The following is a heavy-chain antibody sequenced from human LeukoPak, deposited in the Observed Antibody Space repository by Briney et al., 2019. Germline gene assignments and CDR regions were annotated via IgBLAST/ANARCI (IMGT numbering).Heavy chain of an antibody. CDR3: ASSDSDPYYFDY. D-gene: IGHD3/OR15-3a*01. CDR1: GGSISSYY. CDR2: IYYSGST. V-gene: IGHV4-59*08. Sequence: SETLSLTCTVSGGSISSYYWGWIRQPPGKGLEWIGYIYYSGSTNYNPSLKSRVTISVDTSKNQFSLKLSSVTAADTAVYYCASSDSDPYYFDYWGQGTLVTVSS. J-gene: IGHJ4*02.